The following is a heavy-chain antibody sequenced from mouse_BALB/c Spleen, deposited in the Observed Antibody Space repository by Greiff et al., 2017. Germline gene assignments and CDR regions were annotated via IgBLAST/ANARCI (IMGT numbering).Heavy chain of an antibody. CDR3: TWGGNYVFFDY. J-gene: IGHJ2*01. V-gene: IGHV6-6*02. Sequence: EVKLEESGGGLVQPGGSMKLSCVASGFTFSNYWMNWVRQSPEKGLEWVAEIRLKSNNYATHYAESVKGRFTISRDDSKSSVYLQMNNLRAEDTGIYYCTWGGNYVFFDYWGQGTTLTVSS. D-gene: IGHD2-1*01. CDR1: GFTFSNYW. CDR2: IRLKSNNYAT.